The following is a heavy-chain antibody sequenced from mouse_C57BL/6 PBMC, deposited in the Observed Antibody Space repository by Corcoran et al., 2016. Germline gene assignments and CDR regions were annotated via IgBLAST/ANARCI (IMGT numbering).Heavy chain of an antibody. Sequence: QIQLVQSGPELKKPGETVKISCKASGYTITTYGMSWMKQAPGKGLKWMGWMNIYSGVPTYADDFKGRFALSLETSASTAYLEINNLKSEDTATYFCARDSNWYFDVWGIGTTVTVSS. CDR2: MNIYSGVP. D-gene: IGHD2-5*01. V-gene: IGHV9-3*01. CDR3: ARDSNWYFDV. CDR1: GYTITTYG. J-gene: IGHJ1*03.